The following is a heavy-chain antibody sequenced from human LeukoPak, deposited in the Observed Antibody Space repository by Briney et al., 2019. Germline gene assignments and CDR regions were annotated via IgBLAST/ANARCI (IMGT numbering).Heavy chain of an antibody. V-gene: IGHV3-23*01. D-gene: IGHD3-3*01. CDR2: ISGSGGST. Sequence: GGSLRLSCAASGFTFSGYAMNWVRQAPWKGLEWVSGISGSGGSTFYADSVKGRFTISRDISKNTLYLQMNSLRAEDTAVYYCAKVKVFGSYDYWGQGTLVTVSS. J-gene: IGHJ4*02. CDR1: GFTFSGYA. CDR3: AKVKVFGSYDY.